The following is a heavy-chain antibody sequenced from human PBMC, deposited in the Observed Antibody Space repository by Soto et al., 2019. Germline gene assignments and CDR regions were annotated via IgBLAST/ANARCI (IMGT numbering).Heavy chain of an antibody. Sequence: SETLSLTCIVSGGSVSSGTHYWSWIRQPPGRGLEWIASVYFSGSTNYNPSLHSRVTTSIDASKNQFPLRLSSVTAADTAVYYCARDRKRGFTGYDFDYWGQGALVTVSS. J-gene: IGHJ4*02. CDR2: VYFSGST. CDR3: ARDRKRGFTGYDFDY. CDR1: GGSVSSGTHY. D-gene: IGHD5-12*01. V-gene: IGHV4-61*01.